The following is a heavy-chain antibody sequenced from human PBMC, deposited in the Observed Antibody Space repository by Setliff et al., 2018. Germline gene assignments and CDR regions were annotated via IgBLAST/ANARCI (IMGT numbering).Heavy chain of an antibody. D-gene: IGHD3-22*01. CDR1: GGSLRNNF. J-gene: IGHJ6*03. CDR2: IYSSGTT. CDR3: ARARWSGGYYSGDKYYMDV. Sequence: SETLSLTCTVSGGSLRNNFWGWIRQSPGKGLEWIGYIYSSGTTDYNPSLKSRVTISLDSSRKQFSLEMTSLSAADTAIYYCARARWSGGYYSGDKYYMDVWGKGTTVTVSS. V-gene: IGHV4-59*08.